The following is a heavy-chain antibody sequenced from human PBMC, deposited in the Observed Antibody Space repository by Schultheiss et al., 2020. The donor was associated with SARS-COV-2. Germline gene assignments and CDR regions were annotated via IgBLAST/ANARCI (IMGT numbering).Heavy chain of an antibody. V-gene: IGHV1-2*04. CDR1: GGTFSSYA. Sequence: ASVKVSCKASGGTFSSYAISWVRQAPGQGLEWMGWINPNSGGTNYAQKFQGWVTMTRDTSISTAYMELSRLRSDDTAVYYCARDLAGPGFGELNYYYYGMDVWGQGTTVTVSS. CDR3: ARDLAGPGFGELNYYYYGMDV. J-gene: IGHJ6*02. CDR2: INPNSGGT. D-gene: IGHD3-10*01.